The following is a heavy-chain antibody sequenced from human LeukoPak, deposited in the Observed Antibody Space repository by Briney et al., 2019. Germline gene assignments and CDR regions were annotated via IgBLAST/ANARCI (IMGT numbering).Heavy chain of an antibody. J-gene: IGHJ6*04. D-gene: IGHD4-23*01. CDR3: VRGGVTSVVDV. CDR1: GGTFSSYA. Sequence: ASVKVSCKASGGTFSSYAISWVRQAPGQGLEWMGWISPYNGNTNYAQKLQGRVTMTTDTSTSTAYMGLRSLTSDDTAVYYCVRGGVTSVVDVWGKGTTVTISS. V-gene: IGHV1-18*01. CDR2: ISPYNGNT.